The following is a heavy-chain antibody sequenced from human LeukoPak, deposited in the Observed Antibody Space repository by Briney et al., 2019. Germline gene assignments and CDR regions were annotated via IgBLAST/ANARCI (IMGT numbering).Heavy chain of an antibody. Sequence: PGGSLRLSRAASGFTFSTYIMNWVRQAPGKGLEWVSSISSSSSYIYYAHPVEGRFTISRDNAKNSLYLQMNSLRVEDTAVYYCARDLSYESSGYAYYIDSWGQGTLVTVSS. J-gene: IGHJ4*02. V-gene: IGHV3-21*01. CDR2: ISSSSSYI. CDR3: ARDLSYESSGYAYYIDS. CDR1: GFTFSTYI. D-gene: IGHD3-22*01.